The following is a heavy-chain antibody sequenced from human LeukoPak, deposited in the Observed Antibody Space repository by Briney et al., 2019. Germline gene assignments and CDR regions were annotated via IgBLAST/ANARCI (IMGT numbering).Heavy chain of an antibody. V-gene: IGHV4-59*11. D-gene: IGHD2-15*01. Sequence: SETLSLTCTVSGGSISSHYWTWIRQSPVKGLEWIGDISNSGSTSYNPSLKSRVTISIDTSKNQFSLKLSSVTAADTAMYYCGRDALVGYFSYYYMDVWGKGTTVTVSS. CDR1: GGSISSHY. J-gene: IGHJ6*03. CDR2: ISNSGST. CDR3: GRDALVGYFSYYYMDV.